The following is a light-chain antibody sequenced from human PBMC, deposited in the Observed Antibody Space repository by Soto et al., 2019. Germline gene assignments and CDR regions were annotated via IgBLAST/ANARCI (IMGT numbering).Light chain of an antibody. CDR2: KAS. CDR3: QQYNSFSPLS. CDR1: QSISNW. V-gene: IGKV1-5*03. Sequence: DIQMTQSPSTLSASVRDRVTITCRASQSISNWLAWYQQKPGKAPKLLTYKASNLESGVPSRFNGSGSGTEFTLPISSLQPDDFAPYYCQQYNSFSPLSFGQGTKLEIK. J-gene: IGKJ2*01.